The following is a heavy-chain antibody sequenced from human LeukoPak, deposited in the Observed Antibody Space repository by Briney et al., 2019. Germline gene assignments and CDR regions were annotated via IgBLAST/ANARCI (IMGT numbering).Heavy chain of an antibody. CDR3: ARRIFGGGGYGFYI. J-gene: IGHJ3*02. CDR1: GYQFVSYW. Sequence: PGASLQISCQISGYQFVSYWIGWVRQMPGKGLEWMGIIFPGDSDTRYSPSFEGQDTISADRSNNPDYLQWRSLEAPDTAIYYCARRIFGGGGYGFYIWGERTVGTVSS. CDR2: IFPGDSDT. D-gene: IGHD3-16*01. V-gene: IGHV5-51*01.